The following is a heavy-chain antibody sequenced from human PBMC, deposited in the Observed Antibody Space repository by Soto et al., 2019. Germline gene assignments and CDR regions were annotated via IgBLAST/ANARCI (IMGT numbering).Heavy chain of an antibody. D-gene: IGHD2-2*02. CDR2: IYYSGST. V-gene: IGHV4-59*01. J-gene: IGHJ6*02. CDR1: GGSISSYY. Sequence: SETLSLTCTVSGGSISSYYWSWIRQPPGKGLEWIGYIYYSGSTNYNPSLKSRVTISVDTSKNQFSLKLSSVTAADTAVYYCARWAVVPAAIGKNYYYYYYGMDVWGQGTTVTVS. CDR3: ARWAVVPAAIGKNYYYYYYGMDV.